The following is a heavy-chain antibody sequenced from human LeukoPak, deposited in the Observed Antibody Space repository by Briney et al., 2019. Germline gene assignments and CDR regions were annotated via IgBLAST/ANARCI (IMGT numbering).Heavy chain of an antibody. J-gene: IGHJ4*02. Sequence: PSETLSLTCTVSGGSISSGGYYWNWIRQPPGKGLEWIGYIYSSGSTNYNPSLKSRVTISLDTSKNQFSLKLNSVTAADTAVYYCASRWSGGNSDWGQGTLVTVSS. CDR2: IYSSGST. D-gene: IGHD2-21*02. V-gene: IGHV4-61*08. CDR3: ASRWSGGNSD. CDR1: GGSISSGGYY.